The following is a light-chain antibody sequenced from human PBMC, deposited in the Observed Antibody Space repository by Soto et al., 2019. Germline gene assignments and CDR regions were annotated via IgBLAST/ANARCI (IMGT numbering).Light chain of an antibody. CDR2: GAS. Sequence: IVMTQSPAPLSVSPEERATLSCRASQSISSYLAWYQQKSGQAPRLLIHGASTRATDIPDRFSGGGSGTEFTLTITSLQPDDFATYYCQHYNSYSEAFGQGTKVDIK. CDR1: QSISSY. V-gene: IGKV3-15*01. J-gene: IGKJ1*01. CDR3: QHYNSYSEA.